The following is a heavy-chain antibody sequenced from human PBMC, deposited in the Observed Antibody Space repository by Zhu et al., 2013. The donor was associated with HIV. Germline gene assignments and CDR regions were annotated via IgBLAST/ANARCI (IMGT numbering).Heavy chain of an antibody. CDR2: MNPNSGNT. J-gene: IGHJ4*02. V-gene: IGHV1-8*02. CDR3: AGEGGDY. D-gene: IGHD2-21*01. CDR1: GYTFTTYD. Sequence: QVQLVQSGADVKEPGASVKVSCKASGYTFTTYDINWVRQATGQGLEWMGWMNPNSGNTGYAQKFKDRITMTRNTSITTAYMELSRLRCDDTAVYYCAGEGGDYWGQGTLVTVSS.